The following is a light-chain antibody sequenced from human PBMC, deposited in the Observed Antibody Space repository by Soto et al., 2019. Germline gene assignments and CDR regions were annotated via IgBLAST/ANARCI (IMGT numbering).Light chain of an antibody. Sequence: EIVLTQSPATLSLSPGERATLSCRASQSVGNYLAWYQQKPGQAPRLLIYDSSSRAAGIPARFTGSGSGTDFTLTISSLELADFALYYCQQRADWPITFGPGTKVDI. CDR2: DSS. CDR3: QQRADWPIT. V-gene: IGKV3-11*01. CDR1: QSVGNY. J-gene: IGKJ3*01.